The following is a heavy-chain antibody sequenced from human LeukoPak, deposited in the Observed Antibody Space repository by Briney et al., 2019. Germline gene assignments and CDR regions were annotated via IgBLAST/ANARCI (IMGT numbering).Heavy chain of an antibody. CDR3: AGTRKYSNYGYYFDY. Sequence: SETLSLTCTVSGGSISSNYWSWIRQPPGKGLEWIGYMYYSGSTNYNPSLKSRVTISVDTSKNQFSLKLSSVTAADTAVYYCAGTRKYSNYGYYFDYWGQGTLVTVSS. J-gene: IGHJ4*02. CDR1: GGSISSNY. D-gene: IGHD4-11*01. V-gene: IGHV4-59*01. CDR2: MYYSGST.